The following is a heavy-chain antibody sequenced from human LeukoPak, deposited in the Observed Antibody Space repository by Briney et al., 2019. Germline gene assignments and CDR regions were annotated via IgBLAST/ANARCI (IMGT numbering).Heavy chain of an antibody. CDR1: VYTFTSYD. J-gene: IGHJ4*02. V-gene: IGHV1-8*03. CDR3: ARGRSTGYPYYFEY. D-gene: IGHD5-12*01. Sequence: ASVKVSCKASVYTFTSYDINWVRQATAQGLEWMGWMNPNSGSTGYAQKFQGRVTITRNTSISTAYMELSGLRSEDTAVYYCARGRSTGYPYYFEYWGQGTLVTVSS. CDR2: MNPNSGST.